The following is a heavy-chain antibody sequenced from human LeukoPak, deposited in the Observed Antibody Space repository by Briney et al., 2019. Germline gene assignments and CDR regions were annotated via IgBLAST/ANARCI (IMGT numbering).Heavy chain of an antibody. V-gene: IGHV4-38-2*02. CDR1: GYSISSGYY. J-gene: IGHJ4*02. CDR3: ARVYCSGGNCYLGYFDY. Sequence: PSETLSLTCTVSGYSISSGYYWGWIRQPPGKGLEWIGSIYHSGSTYYNPSLKSRVTISVDTSKKEFSPKLSSVTAADTAVYYCARVYCSGGNCYLGYFDYWGQGTLVTVSS. CDR2: IYHSGST. D-gene: IGHD2-15*01.